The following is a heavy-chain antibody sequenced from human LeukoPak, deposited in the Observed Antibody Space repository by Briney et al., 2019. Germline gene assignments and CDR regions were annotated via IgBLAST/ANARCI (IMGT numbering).Heavy chain of an antibody. V-gene: IGHV4-59*08. Sequence: PSETLSLTCTVSGGSISSYYWSWIRQPPGKGLEWIGYIYYSGSTNYNPSLKGRVTISVDTSKNQFSLKLSSVTAADTAVYYCARAYYYDSSGYLDAFDIWGQGTMVTVSS. D-gene: IGHD3-22*01. CDR2: IYYSGST. J-gene: IGHJ3*02. CDR1: GGSISSYY. CDR3: ARAYYYDSSGYLDAFDI.